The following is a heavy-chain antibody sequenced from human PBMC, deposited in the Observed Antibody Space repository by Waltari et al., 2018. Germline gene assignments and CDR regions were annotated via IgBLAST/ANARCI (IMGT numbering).Heavy chain of an antibody. CDR2: INHGGST. V-gene: IGHV4-34*01. CDR1: GGSFSGYY. Sequence: QVRLQQWGAGLLKPSETLSLTCAVYGGSFSGYYWSWIRQPPGKGLEWIGEINHGGSTNHTPCLKSRVNISVDTSKNQFSLNLCSVTAADTAVYYCASCCSSTSQRYYYYGMYVWGQGTTVTVSS. CDR3: ASCCSSTSQRYYYYGMYV. D-gene: IGHD2-2*01. J-gene: IGHJ6*02.